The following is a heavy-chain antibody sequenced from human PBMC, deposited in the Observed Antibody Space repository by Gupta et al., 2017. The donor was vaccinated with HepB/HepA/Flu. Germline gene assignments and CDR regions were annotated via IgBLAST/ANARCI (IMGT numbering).Heavy chain of an antibody. V-gene: IGHV3-21*01. CDR1: GFTFSSHS. D-gene: IGHD6-6*01. CDR3: ARGGRGSSSSYYFDY. CDR2: ISSSSSYI. Sequence: EVQLVESGGGLVKPGGSLRLSCAASGFTFSSHSMNWVRQAPGKGLEWVSSISSSSSYIYYADSVKGRFTISRDNAKNSLYLQMNSLRAEDTAVYYCARGGRGSSSSYYFDYWGQGTLVTVSS. J-gene: IGHJ4*02.